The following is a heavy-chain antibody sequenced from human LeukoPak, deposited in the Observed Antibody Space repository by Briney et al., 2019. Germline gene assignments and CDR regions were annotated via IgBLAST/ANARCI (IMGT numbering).Heavy chain of an antibody. D-gene: IGHD5-18*01. Sequence: ASVKVSCKASGGTFSSYAISWVRQAPGQGLEWMGGIIPIFGTANYAQKFQGRVTITADESTSTAYMELSSLRSEDTAVYYCARALPHRRLMDTTMEQHWFDPWGQGTLVTVSS. CDR2: IIPIFGTA. J-gene: IGHJ5*02. CDR1: GGTFSSYA. V-gene: IGHV1-69*13. CDR3: ARALPHRRLMDTTMEQHWFDP.